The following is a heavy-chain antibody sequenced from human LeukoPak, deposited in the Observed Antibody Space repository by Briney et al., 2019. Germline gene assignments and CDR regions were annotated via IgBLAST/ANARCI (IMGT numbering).Heavy chain of an antibody. D-gene: IGHD3-3*01. V-gene: IGHV4-34*01. Sequence: SETLSLTCAVYGESFSGYYWSWIRQPPGKGLEWIGEINHSGSTNYNPSLKSRVTISVDTSKNQFSLKLSSVTAADTAVHYCASRAYYDFWSGYYNYWGQGTLVTVSS. J-gene: IGHJ4*02. CDR2: INHSGST. CDR3: ASRAYYDFWSGYYNY. CDR1: GESFSGYY.